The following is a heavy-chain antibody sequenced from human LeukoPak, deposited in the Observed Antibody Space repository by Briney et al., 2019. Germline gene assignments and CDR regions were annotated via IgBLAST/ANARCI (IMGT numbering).Heavy chain of an antibody. CDR3: ARGNGWYKY. CDR1: GGSISSSSYY. Sequence: PSETLSLTCTVSGGSISSSSYYWSWIRQPPGKGLEWIGYVYYSGSTNYNPSLKSRVTISVDTSKNQFSLKLSSVTAADTAVYYCARGNGWYKYWGQGTLVTVSS. J-gene: IGHJ4*02. D-gene: IGHD6-19*01. CDR2: VYYSGST. V-gene: IGHV4-61*01.